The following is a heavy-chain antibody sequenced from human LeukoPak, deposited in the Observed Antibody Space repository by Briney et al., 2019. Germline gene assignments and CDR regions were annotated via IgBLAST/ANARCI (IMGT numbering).Heavy chain of an antibody. V-gene: IGHV1-24*01. D-gene: IGHD3-16*02. CDR2: FAPEDGET. Sequence: RASVNVSCKVSGYTLTELSMHWVRQAPGKGLEWLGGFAPEDGETIYAQKFQGRVTMTEDTSTDTAYMELSSLRSEDTAVYYCATDLHFCDYVWGSYRCKDYWGQGTLVTVSS. CDR3: ATDLHFCDYVWGSYRCKDY. J-gene: IGHJ4*02. CDR1: GYTLTELS.